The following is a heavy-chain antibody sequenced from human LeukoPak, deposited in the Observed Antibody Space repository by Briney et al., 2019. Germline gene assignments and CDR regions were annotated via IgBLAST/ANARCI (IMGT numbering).Heavy chain of an antibody. J-gene: IGHJ4*02. CDR2: ISSSSSYI. Sequence: PGGSLRLSCAASGFTFSSYSMNWVRQAPGKGLEWVSSISSSSSYIYYADSVKGRFAISRGNAKNSLYLQMNSLRAEDTAVYYCASPVAVAGTSFDYWGQGTLVTVSS. CDR3: ASPVAVAGTSFDY. CDR1: GFTFSSYS. D-gene: IGHD6-19*01. V-gene: IGHV3-21*06.